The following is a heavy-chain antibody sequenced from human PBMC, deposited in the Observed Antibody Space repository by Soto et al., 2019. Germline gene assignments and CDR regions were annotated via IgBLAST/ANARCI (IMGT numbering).Heavy chain of an antibody. Sequence: SVKVSCKASGGTFGSYAITWVRQAPGQGLEWVGRIIPIFGTTNYAQNLQGRVTISADKSTLTSYMELHSLTSDDTALYYCAREVGVAARPGSLQLDTWGHGDLVTVSS. CDR3: AREVGVAARPGSLQLDT. CDR1: GGTFGSYA. J-gene: IGHJ5*01. CDR2: IIPIFGTT. V-gene: IGHV1-69*06. D-gene: IGHD6-6*01.